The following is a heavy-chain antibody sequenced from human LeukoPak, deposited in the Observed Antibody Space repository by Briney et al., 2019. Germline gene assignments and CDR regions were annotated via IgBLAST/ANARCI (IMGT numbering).Heavy chain of an antibody. CDR2: ISSSSSTI. J-gene: IGHJ4*02. CDR3: ASSLVGATGYY. D-gene: IGHD1-26*01. V-gene: IGHV3-48*01. Sequence: PGGSLRLSCAASGFTFISYSMNWVRQAPGKGREWFSYISSSSSTIYYADSVKGRFTISRDNAKTSLYLQMNSLRAEDTAVYYCASSLVGATGYYWGQGTLVTVSS. CDR1: GFTFISYS.